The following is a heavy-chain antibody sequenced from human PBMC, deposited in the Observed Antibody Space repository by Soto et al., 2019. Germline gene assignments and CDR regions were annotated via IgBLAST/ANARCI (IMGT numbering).Heavy chain of an antibody. CDR1: GFTFDDYA. J-gene: IGHJ1*01. Sequence: SVRLSCASSGFTFDDYAMHWVRQVPGKGLEWVSGINWNSGSIGYGDSVKGRFAISRDNAKNSLHLQMNSLSAEDTAFYYCVKDESINWYSGHFRHLGQGTLVNVSS. D-gene: IGHD6-13*01. V-gene: IGHV3-9*01. CDR3: VKDESINWYSGHFRH. CDR2: INWNSGSI.